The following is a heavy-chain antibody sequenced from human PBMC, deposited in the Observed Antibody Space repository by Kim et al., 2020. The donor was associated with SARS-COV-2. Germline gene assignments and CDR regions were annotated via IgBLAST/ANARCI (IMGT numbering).Heavy chain of an antibody. V-gene: IGHV1-69*13. Sequence: SVKVSCKASGGTFSSYAISWVRQAPGQGLEWMGGIIPIFGTANYAQKFQGRVTITADESTSTAYMELSSLRSEDTAVYYCARAWVLSVVNYYFDYWGQGTLVTVSS. CDR1: GGTFSSYA. CDR3: ARAWVLSVVNYYFDY. D-gene: IGHD2-21*01. CDR2: IIPIFGTA. J-gene: IGHJ4*02.